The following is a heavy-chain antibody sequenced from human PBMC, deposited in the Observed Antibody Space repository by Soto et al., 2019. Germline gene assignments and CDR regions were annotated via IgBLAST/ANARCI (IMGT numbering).Heavy chain of an antibody. Sequence: QVQVVESGGGVVQPGRSLRLSCAASEFTFNIYAMHWVRQAPGKGLEWVAAISYDGSNQYYADSVKGRFTISRDNSRNTVSLQLYILRTHYSPVYFGLRVPLMLTCDNWGQGTLVTVSS. CDR1: EFTFNIYA. J-gene: IGHJ4*02. CDR3: LRVPLMLTCDN. V-gene: IGHV3-30-3*01. CDR2: ISYDGSNQ. D-gene: IGHD3-16*01.